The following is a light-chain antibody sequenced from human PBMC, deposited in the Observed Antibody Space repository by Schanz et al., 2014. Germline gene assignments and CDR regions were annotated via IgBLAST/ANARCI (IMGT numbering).Light chain of an antibody. J-gene: IGKJ4*01. CDR2: AAS. CDR3: QQYGREKMRSLT. V-gene: IGKV3-20*01. Sequence: EIVLTQSPGTLSLSPGERATLSCRASERISSTYFAWYQKKLGQAPRLVLYAASTRATGIPDRFSGGGSGTDFTLTISRLEPEDFAVYYCQQYGREKMRSLTFGGGTKVEIK. CDR1: ERISSTY.